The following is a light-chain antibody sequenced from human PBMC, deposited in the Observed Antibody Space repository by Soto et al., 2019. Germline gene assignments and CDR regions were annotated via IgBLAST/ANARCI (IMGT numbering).Light chain of an antibody. J-gene: IGKJ1*01. CDR3: QQYNINPWT. V-gene: IGKV1-5*03. CDR1: QSISIW. Sequence: DIPMTQSPSTLSASVGERVIITCRASQSISIWLAWYQQRPGKAPNLLIYKASTIQSGVPSRFSGSGSGTEFTLTISSLQPDDFATYYCQQYNINPWTFGQGTKVEIK. CDR2: KAS.